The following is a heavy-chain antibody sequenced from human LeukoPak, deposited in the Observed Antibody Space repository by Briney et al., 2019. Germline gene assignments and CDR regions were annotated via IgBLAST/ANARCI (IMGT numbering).Heavy chain of an antibody. CDR1: GYSISSGYY. D-gene: IGHD1-26*01. J-gene: IGHJ4*02. V-gene: IGHV4-38-2*02. CDR2: IYRSGST. Sequence: PSETLSLTCSVSGYSISSGYYWGWIRQPPGKGLEWIGSIYRSGSTYYNPSLKSRVTISVDTSKNQFSLKLSSVTAADTAVYYCARQFSGVGDYWGQGTLVTVSS. CDR3: ARQFSGVGDY.